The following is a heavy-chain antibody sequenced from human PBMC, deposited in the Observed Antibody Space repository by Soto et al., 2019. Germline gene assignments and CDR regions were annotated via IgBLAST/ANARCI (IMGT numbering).Heavy chain of an antibody. J-gene: IGHJ4*02. D-gene: IGHD3-22*01. CDR2: IYYSGST. CDR3: MLGSGWKDFDY. Sequence: SETQSLTCAVAGGSINSRYWWSWVRKTPGKGLEWIGNIYYSGSTNYNPSLKSRVTISVDTSKNQFSLKLSSVTAADTAVYYCMLGSGWKDFDYWGQGTLVTVSS. V-gene: IGHV4-4*02. CDR1: GGSINSRYW.